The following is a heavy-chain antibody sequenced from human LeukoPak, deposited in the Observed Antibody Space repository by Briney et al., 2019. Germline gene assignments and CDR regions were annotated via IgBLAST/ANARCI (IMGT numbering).Heavy chain of an antibody. J-gene: IGHJ5*02. CDR3: ATLDNSFDH. CDR1: GASISGSDYN. V-gene: IGHV4-30-4*01. CDR2: IFYSGTI. Sequence: PSETLSLTCNVSGASISGSDYNWSWLRQPPGKGLEWIASIFYSGTIYNNPSLKSRTLISVDTSKNQFSLRLTSVTAADTAVYFCATLDNSFDHWGQGTLATVSS.